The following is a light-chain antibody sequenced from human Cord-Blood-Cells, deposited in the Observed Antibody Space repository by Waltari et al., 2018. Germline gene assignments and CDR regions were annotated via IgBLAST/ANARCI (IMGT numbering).Light chain of an antibody. V-gene: IGKV1-39*01. J-gene: IGKJ4*01. CDR1: QSISSY. Sequence: QMTQSPSSLYASVGDRVTITCRESQSISSYLNWYQQKPGKAPKLLIYAASSLQSGVPSRFSGSGSGTDFTLTISSLQSEDFVTYYCQQSNSTPLTFGGGTKVEIK. CDR3: QQSNSTPLT. CDR2: AAS.